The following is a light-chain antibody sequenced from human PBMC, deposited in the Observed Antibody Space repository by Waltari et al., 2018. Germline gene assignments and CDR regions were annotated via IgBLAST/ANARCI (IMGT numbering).Light chain of an antibody. CDR2: RSD. J-gene: IGLJ3*02. V-gene: IGLV1-44*01. Sequence: QSVLTQPPSASGTPGQRVTLSCSGSSSNIGDTVVTWYQHIPGKAPTPLIERSDQRHAGVPDRFAGSKSGTIASLAISGLQSADEGDYYCAAWDDSLHGHWVFGGGTKVTVL. CDR3: AAWDDSLHGHWV. CDR1: SSNIGDTV.